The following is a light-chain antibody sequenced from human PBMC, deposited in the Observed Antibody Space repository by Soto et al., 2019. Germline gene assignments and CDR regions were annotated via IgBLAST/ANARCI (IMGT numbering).Light chain of an antibody. V-gene: IGLV1-47*01. CDR1: SSSIGNNH. CDR2: RDN. Sequence: QSVLTQPPSASGTPGQRVTISCSGSSSSIGNNHVYWYQQLPGTAPKLLIYRDNQRPSGVPDRFSGSRSGTSASLAISGLRFEDEADYHCAAWDGSLSGVVFGGGTKVTVL. J-gene: IGLJ2*01. CDR3: AAWDGSLSGVV.